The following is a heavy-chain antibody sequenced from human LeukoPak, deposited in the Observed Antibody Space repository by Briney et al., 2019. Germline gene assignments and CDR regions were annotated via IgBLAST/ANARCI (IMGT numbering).Heavy chain of an antibody. V-gene: IGHV3-53*05. Sequence: GGSLRLSCAASGFTVSSNYMSWVRQAPGKGLEWVSVIYSGGSTYYADSVKGRFTISRDNSKNTLYLQMNSLRAEDTAVYYCAKDIAAAGLYYYYYMDVWGKGTTVTISS. CDR1: GFTVSSNY. CDR2: IYSGGST. CDR3: AKDIAAAGLYYYYYMDV. D-gene: IGHD6-13*01. J-gene: IGHJ6*03.